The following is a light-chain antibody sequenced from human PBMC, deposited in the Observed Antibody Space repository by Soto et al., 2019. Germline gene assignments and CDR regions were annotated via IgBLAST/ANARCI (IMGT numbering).Light chain of an antibody. Sequence: QTVVTQEPSFSVSPGGTITLTCGLTSGSVSTSSYPSWYQQTPGQAPRTLIYSTNTRSSGVPDRFSGSILGNKAALTITGAQADDESAYYCALSLPRGVWEFGGGTKLTVL. CDR2: STN. V-gene: IGLV8-61*01. CDR3: ALSLPRGVWE. CDR1: SGSVSTSSY. J-gene: IGLJ3*02.